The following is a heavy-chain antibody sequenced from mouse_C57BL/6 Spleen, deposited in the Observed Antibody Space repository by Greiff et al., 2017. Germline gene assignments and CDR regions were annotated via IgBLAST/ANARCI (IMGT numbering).Heavy chain of an antibody. V-gene: IGHV1-62-3*01. J-gene: IGHJ2*01. CDR1: GYTFTSYW. D-gene: IGHD1-1*01. CDR2: IDPNSGGT. Sequence: QVQLQQPGAELVKPGASVKLSCKASGYTFTSYWMHWVKQRPGRGLEWIGRIDPNSGGTKYNEKFQGKATITADTSSNTAYLQLSSLTSEDTAIYYCARADYYGSSYYFDYWGQGTTLTVSS. CDR3: ARADYYGSSYYFDY.